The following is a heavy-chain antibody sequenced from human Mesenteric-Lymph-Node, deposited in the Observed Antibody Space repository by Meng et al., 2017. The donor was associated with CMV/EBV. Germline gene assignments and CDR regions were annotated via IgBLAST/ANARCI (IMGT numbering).Heavy chain of an antibody. V-gene: IGHV1-8*01. CDR1: YTFTSFA. Sequence: YTFTSFAITWVRQATGQGLEWMGWMNPNSGSTGYAQKFQGRVTMTRSTSISTAYMELSSLTSEDTAVYYCARGRGDYSSSWYAFSGYWGQGTLVTVSS. CDR3: ARGRGDYSSSWYAFSGY. CDR2: MNPNSGST. D-gene: IGHD6-13*01. J-gene: IGHJ4*02.